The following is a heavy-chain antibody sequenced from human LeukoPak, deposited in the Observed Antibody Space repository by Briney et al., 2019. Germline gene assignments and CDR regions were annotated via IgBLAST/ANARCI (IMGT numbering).Heavy chain of an antibody. D-gene: IGHD6-6*01. CDR2: ISGSGGST. CDR1: GFTFSSYW. V-gene: IGHV3-23*01. J-gene: IGHJ6*03. CDR3: AKGLVYYYYYMDV. Sequence: GGSLRLSCAASGFTFSSYWMSWVRQAPGKGLEWVSAISGSGGSTYYADSVKGRFTISRDNSKNTLYLQMNSLRAEDTAVYYCAKGLVYYYYYMDVWGKGTTVTISS.